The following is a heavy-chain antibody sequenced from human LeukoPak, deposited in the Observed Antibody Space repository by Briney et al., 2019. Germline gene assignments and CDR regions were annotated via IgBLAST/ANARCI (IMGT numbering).Heavy chain of an antibody. CDR2: IIPIFGTA. D-gene: IGHD3-3*01. CDR1: GGTFSSYA. V-gene: IGHV1-69*05. J-gene: IGHJ5*02. Sequence: SVKVSCKASGGTFSSYAISWVRQAPGQGLEWMGGIIPIFGTANYAQKFQGRVTITTDESTSTAYMELSSLRSEDTAVYYCARDPQTDIWSGYFGFDPWGQGTLVTVSS. CDR3: ARDPQTDIWSGYFGFDP.